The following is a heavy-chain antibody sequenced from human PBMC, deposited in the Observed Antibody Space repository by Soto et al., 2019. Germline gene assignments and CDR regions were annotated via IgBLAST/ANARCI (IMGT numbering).Heavy chain of an antibody. Sequence: SETLSLTCTVSGGSISSYYWSWIRQPPGKGLEWIGYIYYSGSTNYNPSLKSRVTISVDTSKNQFSLKLSSVTAADTAVYYCARDVDYYYGSGIGAFDSWGQGTIVTVS. CDR2: IYYSGST. CDR3: ARDVDYYYGSGIGAFDS. CDR1: GGSISSYY. D-gene: IGHD3-10*01. J-gene: IGHJ3*02. V-gene: IGHV4-59*01.